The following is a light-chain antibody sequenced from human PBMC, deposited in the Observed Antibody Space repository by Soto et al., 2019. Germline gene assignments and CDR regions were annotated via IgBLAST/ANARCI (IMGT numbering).Light chain of an antibody. CDR2: SAS. CDR1: QSIGSY. Sequence: DIHMTHSSSSLSASVGDRVSITCRATQSIGSYLKWYQQKPGIAPKVLIFSASRLQSGVPSRFSGSGFGTEFTLTISSLQPEDFEPYYCQQSYINPRTFGQGTRLEIK. CDR3: QQSYINPRT. V-gene: IGKV1-39*01. J-gene: IGKJ5*01.